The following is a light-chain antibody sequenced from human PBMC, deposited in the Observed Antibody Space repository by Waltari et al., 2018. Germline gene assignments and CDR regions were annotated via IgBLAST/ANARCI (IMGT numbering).Light chain of an antibody. CDR1: SLRSYY. Sequence: SSELTQDPAVYVAMGQTVRITCQGNSLRSYYASWYQQRPGQAPILVIYDKNNRPSGVPDRFSGSSSDNTASLTITGAQAEDEASYYCHSRDASGVGGSFGGGTKLTVL. J-gene: IGLJ2*01. CDR2: DKN. V-gene: IGLV3-19*01. CDR3: HSRDASGVGGS.